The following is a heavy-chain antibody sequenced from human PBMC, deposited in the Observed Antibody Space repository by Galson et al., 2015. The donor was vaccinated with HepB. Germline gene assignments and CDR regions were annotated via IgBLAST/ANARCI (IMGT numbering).Heavy chain of an antibody. V-gene: IGHV4-39*01. CDR2: NFYSGST. Sequence: CTVSGGSISSSNYYWGWIRQPPGKGLEWIGSNFYSGSTYYNPSLKGRVTIPVETSKNQLSLKVNSVTAADTAFYYCASGRRDGYRYFDYWGQGTLVTVSS. CDR3: ASGRRDGYRYFDY. J-gene: IGHJ4*02. D-gene: IGHD5-24*01. CDR1: GGSISSSNYY.